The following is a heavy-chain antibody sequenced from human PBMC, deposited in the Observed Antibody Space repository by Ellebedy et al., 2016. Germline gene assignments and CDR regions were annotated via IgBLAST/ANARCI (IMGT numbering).Heavy chain of an antibody. J-gene: IGHJ6*03. V-gene: IGHV3-23*01. CDR1: GFPFSSHA. CDR2: ILASGVGT. Sequence: GGSLRLSCAASGFPFSSHAMSWVRQAPGRGPEWVSGILASGVGTYYADSVKGRFTISRDNSRHSLYLQMRSLRADDTAVYYCANPGGMVVGDSYIDVWGKGTTVVVSS. CDR3: ANPGGMVVGDSYIDV. D-gene: IGHD2-15*01.